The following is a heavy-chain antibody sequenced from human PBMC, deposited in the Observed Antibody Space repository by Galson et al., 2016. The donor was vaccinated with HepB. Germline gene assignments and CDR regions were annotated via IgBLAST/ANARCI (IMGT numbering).Heavy chain of an antibody. D-gene: IGHD2-8*01. CDR1: GYTFSNYD. J-gene: IGHJ6*02. V-gene: IGHV1-8*01. CDR2: MNPKSGNT. CDR3: ARGGTLPKTNLYRMDV. Sequence: SVKVSCKASGYTFSNYDINWVRQAPGQGPEWMAWMNPKSGNTGYAQSFKARVTMTRDTSISTAYMELYSLTSEDTAVYFCARGGTLPKTNLYRMDVWGQGTTVTVSS.